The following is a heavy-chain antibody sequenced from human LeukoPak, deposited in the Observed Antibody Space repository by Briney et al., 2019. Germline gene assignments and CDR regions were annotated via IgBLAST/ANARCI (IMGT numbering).Heavy chain of an antibody. CDR2: IYHSGST. V-gene: IGHV4-30-2*01. CDR3: AGTKVYYYYGMDV. J-gene: IGHJ6*02. CDR1: GGSISSGGYS. Sequence: SETLSLTCAVSGGSISSGGYSWRWIRQPPGKGLEWIGYIYHSGSTYYNPSLKSRVTISVDRSKNQFSLKLSSVTAADTAVYYCAGTKVYYYYGMDVWGQGTTVTVSS. D-gene: IGHD4-17*01.